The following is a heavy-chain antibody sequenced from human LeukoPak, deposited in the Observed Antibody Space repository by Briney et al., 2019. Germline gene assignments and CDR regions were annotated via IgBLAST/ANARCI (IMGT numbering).Heavy chain of an antibody. V-gene: IGHV1-8*03. CDR2: MNPNSGNT. J-gene: IGHJ6*03. CDR3: AREVSSSWYSYYYYYYMDV. Sequence: ASVKVSCKASEYTFTGYYMHWVRQAPGQGLEWMGWMNPNSGNTGYAQKFPGRVTITRNTSISTAYMELSSLRSQDTAVYYCAREVSSSWYSYYYYYYMDVWGKGTTVTVSS. D-gene: IGHD6-13*01. CDR1: EYTFTGYY.